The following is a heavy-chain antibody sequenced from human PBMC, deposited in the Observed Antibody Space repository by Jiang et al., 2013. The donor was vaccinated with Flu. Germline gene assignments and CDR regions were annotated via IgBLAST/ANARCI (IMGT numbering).Heavy chain of an antibody. J-gene: IGHJ6*02. CDR2: ISTTSAYI. Sequence: WVASISTTSAYIYYADSLKGRFSISRDNAKNSVYLYMSSLRAEDTATYYCAREKPSKTYVHFYGMDLWGQGTTVTVSS. V-gene: IGHV3-21*01. CDR3: AREKPSKTYVHFYGMDL. D-gene: IGHD4-11*01.